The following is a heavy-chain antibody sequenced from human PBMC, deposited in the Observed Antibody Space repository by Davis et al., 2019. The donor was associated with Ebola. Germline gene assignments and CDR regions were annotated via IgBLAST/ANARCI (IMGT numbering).Heavy chain of an antibody. D-gene: IGHD2-2*03. V-gene: IGHV4-30-2*01. CDR3: ARDTYGSDY. J-gene: IGHJ4*02. Sequence: SETLSLTCAVSNGSITTTGFSWSWIRQTAGKKLEWIGYIYHLGNTYYNPSLKSRVLISIDRSNNQFSLRMNAVTAADTAVYYCARDTYGSDYWGQGTLVTVSS. CDR1: NGSITTTGFS. CDR2: IYHLGNT.